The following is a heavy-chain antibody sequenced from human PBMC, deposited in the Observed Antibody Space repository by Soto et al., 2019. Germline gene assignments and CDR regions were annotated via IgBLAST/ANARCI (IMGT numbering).Heavy chain of an antibody. CDR1: GGTVNTYY. Sequence: QVQLQESGPGLVKPSETLSLTCTVSGGTVNTYYWSWIRQPPGKGLEWIGYIYSSGSTNYNPSLKSRVSMSVDTSKNQFSLYLRYVTAADTAVYYCARDRGPHSYADYWGQGTLVTVSS. CDR3: ARDRGPHSYADY. J-gene: IGHJ4*02. V-gene: IGHV4-59*02. CDR2: IYSSGST. D-gene: IGHD3-16*01.